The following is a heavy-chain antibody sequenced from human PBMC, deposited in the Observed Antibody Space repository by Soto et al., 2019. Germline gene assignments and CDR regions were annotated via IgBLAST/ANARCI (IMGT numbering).Heavy chain of an antibody. CDR2: IIPILGIA. Sequence: QVQLVQSGAEVKKPGSSVKVSCKASGGTFSSYTISWVRQAPGQGLEWMGRIIPILGIANYAQKFQGRVTXXAXKXXSTAYMGLSSLRSEDTAVYYCARDLTVVVENWFDPWGQGTLVTVSS. V-gene: IGHV1-69*08. D-gene: IGHD3-22*01. CDR3: ARDLTVVVENWFDP. J-gene: IGHJ5*02. CDR1: GGTFSSYT.